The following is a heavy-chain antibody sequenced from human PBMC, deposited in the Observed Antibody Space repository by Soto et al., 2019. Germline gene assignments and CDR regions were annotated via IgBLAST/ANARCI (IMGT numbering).Heavy chain of an antibody. V-gene: IGHV3-74*01. J-gene: IGHJ6*02. CDR2: INSDGSST. CDR1: GFNFSSYW. CDR3: ARGVYDFWLMDV. Sequence: PGGSMRVSCAAAGFNFSSYWMHWVRHAPGKGLVWVSRINSDGSSTSYADSVKGRFTISRDNAKNTLYLQMNSLRAEDTAVYYCARGVYDFWLMDVWGQGTTVTVSS. D-gene: IGHD3-3*01.